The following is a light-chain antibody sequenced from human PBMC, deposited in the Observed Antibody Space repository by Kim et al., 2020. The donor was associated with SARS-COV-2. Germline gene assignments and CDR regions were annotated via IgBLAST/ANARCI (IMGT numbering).Light chain of an antibody. CDR1: KMGDKY. V-gene: IGLV3-1*01. J-gene: IGLJ2*01. CDR2: QDS. Sequence: VSPGQTASITCSGDKMGDKYACWYQQKPGQSPVLVIYQDSKRPSGIPERFSGSNSGNTAALTVSGTQAMDEADYYCQAWDSSTAVVFGGGTQLTVL. CDR3: QAWDSSTAVV.